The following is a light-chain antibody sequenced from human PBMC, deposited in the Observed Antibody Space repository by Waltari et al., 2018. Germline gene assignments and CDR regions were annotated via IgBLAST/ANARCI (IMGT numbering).Light chain of an antibody. V-gene: IGLV1-44*01. CDR1: RSNIGSNT. Sequence: QSVLTQPPSASGTPGQSVAISCSGSRSNIGSNTVSWYQKFPGTAPKTLIYSDDRRRPGAPDRFSGSKSGTSASLAIGGLQSDDEADYFCAAWDDSLNGPAFGGGTRLTVL. CDR3: AAWDDSLNGPA. CDR2: SDD. J-gene: IGLJ2*01.